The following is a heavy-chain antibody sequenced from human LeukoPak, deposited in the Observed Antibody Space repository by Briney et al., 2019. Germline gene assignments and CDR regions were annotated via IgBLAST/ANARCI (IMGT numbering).Heavy chain of an antibody. D-gene: IGHD1-26*01. CDR2: IYWDDDK. Sequence: SGPTLVKPTQTLTLTCTFSGFSLSSSGVGVGWIRQPPGKALEWLALIYWDDDKRYSPSLKSRLTITKDTSKNQVVLTMTNMDPVDTDTYYCAHRRGTYYFQYWGQGTLVTVSS. CDR3: AHRRGTYYFQY. J-gene: IGHJ4*02. CDR1: GFSLSSSGVG. V-gene: IGHV2-5*02.